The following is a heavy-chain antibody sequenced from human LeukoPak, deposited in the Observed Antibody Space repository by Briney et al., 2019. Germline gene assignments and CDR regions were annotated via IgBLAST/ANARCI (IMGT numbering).Heavy chain of an antibody. Sequence: GESLKISCKGSGYSFTSYWIGWVRQMPGKGLEWMGTIYPADSDTRHSPSFQGQVTISADKSISTAYLQWSSLKASDTAIYYCARGYSSGRSDAYDIWGQGTLVTVSS. CDR2: IYPADSDT. CDR3: ARGYSSGRSDAYDI. V-gene: IGHV5-51*01. CDR1: GYSFTSYW. J-gene: IGHJ3*02. D-gene: IGHD6-19*01.